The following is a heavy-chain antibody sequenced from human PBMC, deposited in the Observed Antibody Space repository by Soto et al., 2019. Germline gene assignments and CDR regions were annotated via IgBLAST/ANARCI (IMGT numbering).Heavy chain of an antibody. CDR2: INSDGSST. D-gene: IGHD6-13*01. CDR3: ARSGGIIAAAGIVSRAFDI. V-gene: IGHV3-74*01. J-gene: IGHJ3*02. CDR1: GFTFSIYW. Sequence: GGSLRLSCAASGFTFSIYWMHWVRQAPGKGLVWVSRINSDGSSTSYADSVKGRFTISRDNAKNTLYLQMNSLRAEDTAVYYCARSGGIIAAAGIVSRAFDIWGQGTMVTVSS.